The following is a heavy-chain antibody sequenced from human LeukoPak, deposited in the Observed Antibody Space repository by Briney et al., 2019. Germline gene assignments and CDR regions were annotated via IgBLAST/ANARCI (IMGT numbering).Heavy chain of an antibody. Sequence: GGSLRLSCAASGFTFSSYGMHWIRQAPGKGLEWVAVIWYDGSNKHYADSVKGRFTISRDNSKNTLYLQMNSLRAEDTAVYYCAKDIGLLSMNFDYWGQGTLVTVSS. CDR3: AKDIGLLSMNFDY. V-gene: IGHV3-33*06. CDR2: IWYDGSNK. D-gene: IGHD2-21*01. CDR1: GFTFSSYG. J-gene: IGHJ4*02.